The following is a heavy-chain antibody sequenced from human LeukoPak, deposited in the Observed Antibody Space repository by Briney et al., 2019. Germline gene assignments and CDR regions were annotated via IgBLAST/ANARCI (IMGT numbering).Heavy chain of an antibody. J-gene: IGHJ6*02. D-gene: IGHD3-10*01. V-gene: IGHV3-21*04. Sequence: GGSLRLSCAASGFTFSSYTMNWVRQAPGKGLEWVSSVSSSSSYIYYADSVKGRFTISRDNAKNSLYLQMNSLRAEDTAVYYCAKPSMVRGPWGFYGMDVWGQGTTVTVSS. CDR2: VSSSSSYI. CDR3: AKPSMVRGPWGFYGMDV. CDR1: GFTFSSYT.